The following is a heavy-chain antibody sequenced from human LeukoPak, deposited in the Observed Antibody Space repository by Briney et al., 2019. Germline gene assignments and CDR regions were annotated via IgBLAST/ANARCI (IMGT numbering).Heavy chain of an antibody. V-gene: IGHV4-30-2*01. Sequence: SETLSLTCSVPGDSITSGAYYWTWIRQTPGEGLEWIGNSYHTGKTHYNPSFKSRLTISVDRSKNQFSLRLTSVTAADTAVYYCASPDQKAAFDLWGQGTMVTVSS. CDR3: ASPDQKAAFDL. J-gene: IGHJ3*01. CDR2: SYHTGKT. CDR1: GDSITSGAYY.